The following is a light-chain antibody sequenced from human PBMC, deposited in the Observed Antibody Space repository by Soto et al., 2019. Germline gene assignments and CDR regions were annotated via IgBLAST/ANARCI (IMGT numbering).Light chain of an antibody. Sequence: QRTPSQSFLSPSIVARSTSTRRASQVISTSLAWYQLKPGKAPKLLIYAASTLESGVPSRFSATVSGTEFTLTITSLKPEEFATDDGQQHFDSPITVGQGTRLDIK. CDR1: QVISTS. CDR3: QQHFDSPIT. V-gene: IGKV1-9*01. J-gene: IGKJ5*01. CDR2: AAS.